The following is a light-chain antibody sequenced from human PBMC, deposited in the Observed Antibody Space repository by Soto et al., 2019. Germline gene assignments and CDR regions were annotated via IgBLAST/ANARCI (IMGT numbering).Light chain of an antibody. CDR3: SSYTSTSRYV. Sequence: VVTEPPCVCVSPGQSVTISSTGSSSDVGKYDRVSWYQQPPGTAPKLIIYEVTNRPSGVPARFSGSKSGNTASLTISGLQAEDEADYYCSSYTSTSRYVFGAGTKVTVL. CDR1: SSDVGKYDR. CDR2: EVT. J-gene: IGLJ1*01. V-gene: IGLV2-18*02.